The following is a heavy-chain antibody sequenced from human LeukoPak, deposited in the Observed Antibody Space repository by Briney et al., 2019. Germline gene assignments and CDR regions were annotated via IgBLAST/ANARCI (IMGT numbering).Heavy chain of an antibody. CDR3: AKDDGDPIDYGMDV. Sequence: GRSLRLSCAASGFTFSSYAMHWVRQAPGKGLEWVSAISGSGGSTYYADSVKGRFTISRDNSKNTLYLQMNSLRAEDTAVYYCAKDDGDPIDYGMDVWGQGTTVTVSS. J-gene: IGHJ6*02. CDR2: ISGSGGST. CDR1: GFTFSSYA. D-gene: IGHD4-17*01. V-gene: IGHV3-23*01.